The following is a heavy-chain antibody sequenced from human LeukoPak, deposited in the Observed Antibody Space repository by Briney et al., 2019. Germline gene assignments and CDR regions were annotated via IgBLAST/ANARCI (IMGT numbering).Heavy chain of an antibody. D-gene: IGHD2-2*01. CDR3: ARGRGSTSSNFDY. J-gene: IGHJ4*02. Sequence: GASVKVSCKASGYTFTGYYMHWVRQAPGQGLEWMGWINPNSGGTHSAQKFQGRVTMTRDTSISTAYMELSRLTSDDTAVYYCARGRGSTSSNFDYWGQGTLVTVSS. CDR2: INPNSGGT. CDR1: GYTFTGYY. V-gene: IGHV1-2*02.